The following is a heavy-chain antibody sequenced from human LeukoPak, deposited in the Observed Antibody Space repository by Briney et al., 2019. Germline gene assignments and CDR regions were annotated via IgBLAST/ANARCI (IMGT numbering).Heavy chain of an antibody. V-gene: IGHV3-23*01. CDR3: AKQGSSAWTRFDL. CDR2: ISGSAAST. D-gene: IGHD3-10*01. J-gene: IGHJ5*02. CDR1: GFTFSTYA. Sequence: GGSLRLSCAGSGFTFSTYAMSWVGQAPGKGREGVSGISGSAASTYYADSVKGRFTISRDNSKNPLYLQMDSLRAEDTAVYYCAKQGSSAWTRFDLWGQGTLVTVSS.